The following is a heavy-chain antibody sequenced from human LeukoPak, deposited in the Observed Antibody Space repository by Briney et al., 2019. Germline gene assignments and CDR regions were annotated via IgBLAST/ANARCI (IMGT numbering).Heavy chain of an antibody. Sequence: GGSLRLSCAASGFTFDDYAMHWVRQAPGKGLEWVSGVRWNSETKAYADSVKGRFTISRDNAKNSLYLQMDSLRPEDTALYFCAKSRLAALSYWYFDLWGRGALVIVSS. CDR1: GFTFDDYA. D-gene: IGHD6-25*01. J-gene: IGHJ2*01. CDR3: AKSRLAALSYWYFDL. CDR2: VRWNSETK. V-gene: IGHV3-9*01.